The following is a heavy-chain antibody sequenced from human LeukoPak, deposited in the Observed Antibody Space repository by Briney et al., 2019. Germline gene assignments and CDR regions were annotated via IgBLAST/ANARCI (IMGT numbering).Heavy chain of an antibody. V-gene: IGHV1-3*01. CDR2: INAGDGNT. CDR1: GYTFTDYA. D-gene: IGHD6-13*01. Sequence: ASVKVSCKASGYTFTDYAIHCVRQAPGQRLEWMGWINAGDGNTKYSQNFQGRVTITRDTSASTTYMDLSSLRSEDTAVYYCARDLYGSTWYIFDYWGQGTLVTVSS. CDR3: ARDLYGSTWYIFDY. J-gene: IGHJ4*02.